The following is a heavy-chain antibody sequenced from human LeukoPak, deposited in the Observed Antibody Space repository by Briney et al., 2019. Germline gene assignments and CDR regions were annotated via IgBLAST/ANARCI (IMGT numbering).Heavy chain of an antibody. CDR1: GFTCSSYS. CDR2: ISSSGSHI. Sequence: PGGSLRLSCAASGFTCSSYSMHWVRQDPGKGLEWVSSISSSGSHIYYADSVKGRFTISRDNAKNSLYVQMNRLRAEDTAVYYCARAPDIVLVPAAAATKIPFDPWGQGTLVTVSS. CDR3: ARAPDIVLVPAAAATKIPFDP. D-gene: IGHD2-2*01. J-gene: IGHJ5*02. V-gene: IGHV3-21*01.